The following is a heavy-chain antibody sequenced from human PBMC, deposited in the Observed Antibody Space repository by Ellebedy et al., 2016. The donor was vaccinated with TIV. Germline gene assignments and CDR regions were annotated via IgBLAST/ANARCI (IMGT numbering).Heavy chain of an antibody. Sequence: MPSETLSLTCTVSGGSISSSSYYWGWIRQPPGKGLEWIGEINHSGSTNYNPSLKSRVTISVDTSKNQFSLKLSSVTAADTAVYYCARDYDILTGYYEFDYWGQGTLVTVSS. J-gene: IGHJ4*02. CDR3: ARDYDILTGYYEFDY. D-gene: IGHD3-9*01. V-gene: IGHV4-39*07. CDR2: INHSGST. CDR1: GGSISSSSYY.